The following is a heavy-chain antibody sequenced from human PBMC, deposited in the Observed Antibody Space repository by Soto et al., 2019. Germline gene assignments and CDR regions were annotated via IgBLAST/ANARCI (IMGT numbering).Heavy chain of an antibody. CDR1: GFTFSSYA. CDR2: ISGSGGST. V-gene: IGHV3-23*01. D-gene: IGHD1-26*01. J-gene: IGHJ4*02. Sequence: GSLRLSCAASGFTFSSYAMSWVRQAPGRGLEWVSSISGSGGSTYYADSVKGRFTISRDNSKNTLYLQMNSLRAEDTAVYYCAKDLIRREPRLGSFDYWGQGTLVTVSS. CDR3: AKDLIRREPRLGSFDY.